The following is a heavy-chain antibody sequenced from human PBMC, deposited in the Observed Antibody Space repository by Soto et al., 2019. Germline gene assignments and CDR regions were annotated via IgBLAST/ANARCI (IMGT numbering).Heavy chain of an antibody. CDR1: GFTFNNYA. J-gene: IGHJ6*03. CDR3: AKGRGTNYYYHMDV. D-gene: IGHD1-26*01. CDR2: ITGSGDSA. V-gene: IGHV3-23*01. Sequence: EVKLLESGGGLAQPGGSLRLSCAASGFTFNNYAISWVRQAPGKGLEWVSTITGSGDSAYYADSVKGRFIISRDNSKNTLYMQMHSLGAEDSAIYYCAKGRGTNYYYHMDVWGGGTTVTVSS.